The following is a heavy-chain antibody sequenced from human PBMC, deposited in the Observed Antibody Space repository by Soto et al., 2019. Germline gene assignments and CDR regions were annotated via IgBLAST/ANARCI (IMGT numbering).Heavy chain of an antibody. J-gene: IGHJ5*02. D-gene: IGHD3-9*01. CDR2: IYYSGNT. V-gene: IGHV4-59*01. Sequence: QVQLQESGPGLVKPSETLSLTCTVSGGSISSYYWSWIRQPPGKGLEWIGYIYYSGNTNYNPSLKSRVTISVDTSKNQFSLKLSSVTAADTAVYYCARGVDYQSVGYNWFDPWGQGTLVTVSS. CDR1: GGSISSYY. CDR3: ARGVDYQSVGYNWFDP.